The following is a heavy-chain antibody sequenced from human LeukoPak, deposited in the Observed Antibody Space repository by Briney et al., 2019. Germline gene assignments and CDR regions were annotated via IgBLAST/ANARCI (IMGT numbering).Heavy chain of an antibody. Sequence: SETLSLTCAVSGGSFSSDNWWRWVRPPPGKGLEWIGEIYHSGSTNYNPSLQSRVTISVDKSNNHFSLRLTAVTAADTAVYYCATNGWYCLDHWGQGALVTVSS. D-gene: IGHD6-19*01. CDR2: IYHSGST. V-gene: IGHV4-4*02. CDR1: GGSFSSDNW. CDR3: ATNGWYCLDH. J-gene: IGHJ1*01.